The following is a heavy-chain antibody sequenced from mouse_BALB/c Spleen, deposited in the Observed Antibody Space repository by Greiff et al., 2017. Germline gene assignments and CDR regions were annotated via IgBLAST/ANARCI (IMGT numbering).Heavy chain of an antibody. V-gene: IGHV1-67*01. D-gene: IGHD1-1*01. CDR2: ISIYYDNT. CDR3: ARGSSYWYFDV. Sequence: QVQLQQSGPELVRPGESVKISCKGSGYTFTDYAMHWVKQSHAKSLEWIGVISIYYDNTNYNQKFKGKATMTVDKSSSTAYMELARLTSEDSAIYYCARGSSYWYFDVWGAGTTVTVSS. CDR1: GYTFTDYA. J-gene: IGHJ1*01.